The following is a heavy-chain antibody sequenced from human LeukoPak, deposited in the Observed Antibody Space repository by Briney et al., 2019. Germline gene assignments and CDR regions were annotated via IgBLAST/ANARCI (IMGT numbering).Heavy chain of an antibody. CDR3: ARNPANSGDFDY. Sequence: ASVKVSCKASGYTFTTYDINWVRQAPGQGLEWMGWMNPNSGDTGYAQNFQGGVTMTRDTSISTAYMELTSLRSEDTAVYYCARNPANSGDFDYWGQGTLVTVSS. CDR2: MNPNSGDT. CDR1: GYTFTTYD. J-gene: IGHJ4*02. D-gene: IGHD1-1*01. V-gene: IGHV1-8*01.